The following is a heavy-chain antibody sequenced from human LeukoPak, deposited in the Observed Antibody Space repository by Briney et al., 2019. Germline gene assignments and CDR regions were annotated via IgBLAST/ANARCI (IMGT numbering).Heavy chain of an antibody. D-gene: IGHD6-13*01. V-gene: IGHV4-59*08. CDR2: IYYSGST. Sequence: SETLSLTCTVSGGSINNYYWNWIRQPPGKGLEWIGYIYYSGSTNYNPSLKSRVTISVDTSKNQFSLKLESVTAADTAVYYCARQGGYSSSPDFWGQGTSVTVSS. CDR1: GGSINNYY. CDR3: ARQGGYSSSPDF. J-gene: IGHJ4*02.